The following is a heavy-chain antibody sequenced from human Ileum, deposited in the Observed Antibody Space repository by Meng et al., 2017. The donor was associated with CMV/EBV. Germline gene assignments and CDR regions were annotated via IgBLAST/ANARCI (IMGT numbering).Heavy chain of an antibody. Sequence: SGGTFSSYAIRCVRQAPGQGLEWMGGIIPIFGTANYAQKFQGRVTITTDESTSTAYMELSSLTSEDTAVYYCARGNRDSSGREYFQHWGQGTLVTVSS. V-gene: IGHV1-69*05. J-gene: IGHJ1*01. CDR2: IIPIFGTA. D-gene: IGHD3-22*01. CDR1: GGTFSSYA. CDR3: ARGNRDSSGREYFQH.